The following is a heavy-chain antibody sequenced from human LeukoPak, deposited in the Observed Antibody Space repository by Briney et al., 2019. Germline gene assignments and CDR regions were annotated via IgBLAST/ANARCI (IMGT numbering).Heavy chain of an antibody. CDR1: GGTFSSYA. J-gene: IGHJ4*02. CDR2: IIPIFGTA. V-gene: IGHV1-69*06. D-gene: IGHD1-7*01. CDR3: ARHYYNWNYALDY. Sequence: GASVKVSCKASGGTFSSYAISWVRQAPGQGLEWMGGIIPIFGTANYAQKFQGRVTITADKSTSTAYMELSSLRSEDTAVYYCARHYYNWNYALDYWGQGTLVTVSS.